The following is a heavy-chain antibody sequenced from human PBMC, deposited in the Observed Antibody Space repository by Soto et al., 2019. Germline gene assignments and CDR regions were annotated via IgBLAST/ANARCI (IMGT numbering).Heavy chain of an antibody. Sequence: WASVKVSCKASGYTFTSYAMHWVRQAPGQRLEWMGWINAGNGNTKYSQKFQGRVTITRDTSASTAYMELSSLRSEDTAVYYCARDLSIAVAGDYYYYYGMDVWGQGTTVTVSS. CDR3: ARDLSIAVAGDYYYYYGMDV. V-gene: IGHV1-3*01. CDR1: GYTFTSYA. J-gene: IGHJ6*02. CDR2: INAGNGNT. D-gene: IGHD6-19*01.